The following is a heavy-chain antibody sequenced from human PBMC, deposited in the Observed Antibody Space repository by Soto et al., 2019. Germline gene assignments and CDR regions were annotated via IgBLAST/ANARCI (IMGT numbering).Heavy chain of an antibody. CDR3: ARDRAYYYDSSGYPPSYWYFDL. CDR2: IYHSGST. J-gene: IGHJ2*01. D-gene: IGHD3-22*01. Sequence: SETLSLTCTVSGGSISSYYWSWIRQPPGKGLEWIGYIYHSGSTNYNPSLKSRVTISVDKSKNQFSLKLSSVTAADTAVYYCARDRAYYYDSSGYPPSYWYFDLWGRGTLVTVSS. V-gene: IGHV4-59*12. CDR1: GGSISSYY.